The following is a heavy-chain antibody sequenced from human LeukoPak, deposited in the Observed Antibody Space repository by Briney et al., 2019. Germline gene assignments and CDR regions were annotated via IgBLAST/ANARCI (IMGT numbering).Heavy chain of an antibody. CDR1: GGSISSGGYY. CDR2: IYYSGST. CDR3: ARVDVDYGDY. J-gene: IGHJ4*02. Sequence: SQTLSLTCTVSGGSISSGGYYWSCIRQHPGKGLEWIGYIYYSGSTYYNPSLKSRVTISVDTSKNQFSLKLSSVTAADTAVYYCARVDVDYGDYWGQGTLVTVSS. V-gene: IGHV4-31*03. D-gene: IGHD2-2*03.